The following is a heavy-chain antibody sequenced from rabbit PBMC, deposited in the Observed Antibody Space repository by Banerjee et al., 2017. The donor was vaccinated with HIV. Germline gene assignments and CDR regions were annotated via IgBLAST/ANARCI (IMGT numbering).Heavy chain of an antibody. CDR2: IGADSKTT. D-gene: IGHD8-1*01. J-gene: IGHJ3*01. CDR3: ARGVPGSSYWLSRLDL. V-gene: IGHV1S45*01. CDR1: GIDVSSGYD. Sequence: QEQLVESGGGLVQPEGSLTLTCKASGIDVSSGYDMCWVRQAPGKGLEWIGCIGADSKTTWYASWAKGRFTISKTSSTTVTLQMTSLTAADTATYFCARGVPGSSYWLSRLDLWGPGTLVTVS.